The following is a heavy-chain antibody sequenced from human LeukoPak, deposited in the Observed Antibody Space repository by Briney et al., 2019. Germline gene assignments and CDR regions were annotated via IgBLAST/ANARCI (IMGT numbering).Heavy chain of an antibody. V-gene: IGHV3-7*01. Sequence: PGGSLRLSCAASGLNFRSYWMSWVRQAPGKGLEWVANIKPDGGVQNYVDSVKGRFTIPRDNAANSLFLQMNSLRAEDTAVYYCATSFPYCSVDSCALGGQGTLVTVSS. D-gene: IGHD2-15*01. J-gene: IGHJ4*02. CDR3: ATSFPYCSVDSCAL. CDR1: GLNFRSYW. CDR2: IKPDGGVQ.